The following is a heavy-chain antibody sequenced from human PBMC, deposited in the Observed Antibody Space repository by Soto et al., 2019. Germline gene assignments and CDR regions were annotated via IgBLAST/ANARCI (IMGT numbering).Heavy chain of an antibody. Sequence: GGSVKVSFKASGYPFTSYGISLVRQAPGQGLEWMGWISAYNGNTNYAQKLQGRVTMTTDTSTSTAYMELRSLRSDDTAVYYCARDLTPYIAVAGKVNWFDPWGQGTMVTVSS. D-gene: IGHD6-19*01. J-gene: IGHJ5*02. CDR2: ISAYNGNT. CDR1: GYPFTSYG. CDR3: ARDLTPYIAVAGKVNWFDP. V-gene: IGHV1-18*04.